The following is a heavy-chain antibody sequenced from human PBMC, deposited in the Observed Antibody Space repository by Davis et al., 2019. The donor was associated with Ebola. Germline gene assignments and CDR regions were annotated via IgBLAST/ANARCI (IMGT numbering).Heavy chain of an antibody. D-gene: IGHD2-21*01. Sequence: GESLKISCAASGFTFSSYAMSWVRQAPGKGLEWVSAISGSGGSTYYADSVKGRFTISRDNSKNTLYLQMNSLRAEDTAVYYCARVVSPNVVSALDVWGQGTTVTVSS. CDR2: ISGSGGST. CDR3: ARVVSPNVVSALDV. CDR1: GFTFSSYA. J-gene: IGHJ6*02. V-gene: IGHV3-23*01.